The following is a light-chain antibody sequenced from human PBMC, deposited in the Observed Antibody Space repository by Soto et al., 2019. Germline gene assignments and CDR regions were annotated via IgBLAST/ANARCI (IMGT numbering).Light chain of an antibody. CDR3: QQYGSSRT. CDR1: QSVPSSD. Sequence: EIVLTQSPATLSLSPGERATLSCRASQSVPSSDLAWYQQKPGQAPRLIIYGASSRANGIPDRFSGSGSWTDFTLTINRLEPEDFAVYYCQQYGSSRTFGQGTRVEIK. J-gene: IGKJ1*01. CDR2: GAS. V-gene: IGKV3-20*01.